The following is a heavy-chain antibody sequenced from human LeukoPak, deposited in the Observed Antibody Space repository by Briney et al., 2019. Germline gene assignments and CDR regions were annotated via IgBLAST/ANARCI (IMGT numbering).Heavy chain of an antibody. CDR1: GFTFSSYS. V-gene: IGHV3-21*01. CDR3: TRDIRLTTDRDAFDI. CDR2: ISCSAWTI. D-gene: IGHD1-14*01. J-gene: IGHJ3*02. Sequence: PGGSLRLSCGASGFTFSSYSMNWVRRAPGKGPEWVSSISCSAWTIYDTDSVKGRFTTSRDNDKNSLYLQMNSLRPEDTAVYFCTRDIRLTTDRDAFDIWGQGTMVTVSS.